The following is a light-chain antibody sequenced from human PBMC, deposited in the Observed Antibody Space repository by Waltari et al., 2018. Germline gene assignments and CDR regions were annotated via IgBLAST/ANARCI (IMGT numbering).Light chain of an antibody. V-gene: IGKV1-12*01. J-gene: IGKJ4*01. Sequence: DIQMTQSPSSVSASVGDRVTITCRASQDIATWLSGYQQKIGKAPKLLIYTGSSLQSGVPPRFSGSGSGTDFTLTISRLQPEDSATYYCQQTTSFPLTFGGGTKVEIK. CDR3: QQTTSFPLT. CDR2: TGS. CDR1: QDIATW.